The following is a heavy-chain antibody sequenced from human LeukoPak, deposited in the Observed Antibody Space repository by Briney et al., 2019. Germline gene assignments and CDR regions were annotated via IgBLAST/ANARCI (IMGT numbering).Heavy chain of an antibody. Sequence: PSETLSLTCTVSGGSISSYYWSWIRQPPGKGLEGIGYIYYSGSTNYNPSLKSRVTISVDTSKNQFSLKLSSVTAADTAVYYCARHYDSWILYFDYWGQGTLVTVSS. D-gene: IGHD5-18*01. J-gene: IGHJ4*02. V-gene: IGHV4-59*08. CDR2: IYYSGST. CDR3: ARHYDSWILYFDY. CDR1: GGSISSYY.